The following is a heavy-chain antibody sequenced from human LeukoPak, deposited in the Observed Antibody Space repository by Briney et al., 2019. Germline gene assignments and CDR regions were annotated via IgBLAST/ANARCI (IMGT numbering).Heavy chain of an antibody. Sequence: SETLSLTCTVSGGSISSYYWSWIRQPAGKGLEWIGRIYTSGSTNYNPSLKSRVTMSVDMSTNQFSLKLSSVTAADTAVYYCARLYSGSFDAFDIWGQGTMVTVSS. V-gene: IGHV4-4*07. CDR2: IYTSGST. CDR3: ARLYSGSFDAFDI. CDR1: GGSISSYY. J-gene: IGHJ3*02. D-gene: IGHD1-26*01.